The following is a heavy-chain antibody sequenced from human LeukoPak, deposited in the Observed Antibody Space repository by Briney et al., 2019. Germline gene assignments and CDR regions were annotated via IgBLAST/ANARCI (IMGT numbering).Heavy chain of an antibody. J-gene: IGHJ4*02. V-gene: IGHV3-30*18. Sequence: PGRSLRLSRAASGFTFSSYGMHWVRQAPGKGLEWVAVISYDGSNKYYADSVKGRFTISRDNSKNTLYLQMNSLRAEDTAVYYCAKDGNDFTYYFDYWGQGTLVTVSS. CDR1: GFTFSSYG. CDR2: ISYDGSNK. D-gene: IGHD1-26*01. CDR3: AKDGNDFTYYFDY.